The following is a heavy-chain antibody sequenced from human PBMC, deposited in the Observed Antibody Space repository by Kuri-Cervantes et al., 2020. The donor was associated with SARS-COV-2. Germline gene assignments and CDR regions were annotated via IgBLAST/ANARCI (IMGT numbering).Heavy chain of an antibody. CDR1: GYTFTSYG. CDR3: ARVSPRIPVAGTVSYFDY. V-gene: IGHV1-18*04. CDR2: ISAYNGNT. Sequence: ASVKVSCKASGYTFTSYGISWVRQAPGQGLEWMGWISAYNGNTNYAQKLQGRVTITRDTSASTAYMELSSLRSEGTAVYYCARVSPRIPVAGTVSYFDYWGQGTLVPSPQ. D-gene: IGHD6-19*01. J-gene: IGHJ4*02.